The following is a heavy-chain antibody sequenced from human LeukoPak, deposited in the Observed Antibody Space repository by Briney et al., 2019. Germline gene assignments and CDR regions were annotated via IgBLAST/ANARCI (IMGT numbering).Heavy chain of an antibody. J-gene: IGHJ4*02. V-gene: IGHV4-59*01. CDR3: ARETPLTD. CDR1: GGSISSYY. D-gene: IGHD3-9*01. CDR2: IYYSGST. Sequence: SETLSLTCTVSGGSISSYYWSWIRQPPGKGLEWIGYIYYSGSTNYNPSLKSRVTMSVDPSKNQFFLKLTSVTAADTAVYYCARETPLTDWGQGTLVTVSS.